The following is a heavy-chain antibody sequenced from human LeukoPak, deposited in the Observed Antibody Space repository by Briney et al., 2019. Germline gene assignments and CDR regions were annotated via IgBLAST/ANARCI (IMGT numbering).Heavy chain of an antibody. V-gene: IGHV3-23*01. Sequence: PGGSLRHSCVGSGFTSIAYALTWARQAPGKGLEWVSGISGGGVTTYYADSVKGRFTISRDNSKNTLYLQMNSLRADDTAIYYCARNQQLGGHSYYYYGMDVWGQGTTVTVSS. D-gene: IGHD3-16*01. CDR3: ARNQQLGGHSYYYYGMDV. J-gene: IGHJ6*02. CDR2: ISGGGVTT. CDR1: GFTSIAYA.